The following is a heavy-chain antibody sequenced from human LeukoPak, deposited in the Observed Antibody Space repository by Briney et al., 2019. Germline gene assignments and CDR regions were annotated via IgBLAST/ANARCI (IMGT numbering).Heavy chain of an antibody. J-gene: IGHJ6*02. CDR3: ARQVGRAYGMDV. CDR1: GGSFSGYY. CDR2: INHSGST. V-gene: IGHV4-34*01. Sequence: SETLSLTCAVYGGSFSGYYWSWIRQPPGKGLEWIGEINHSGSTNYNPSLKSRVTISVDTSKNQFSLKLTSVTSADTAVYYCARQVGRAYGMDVWGQGTTVTVSS.